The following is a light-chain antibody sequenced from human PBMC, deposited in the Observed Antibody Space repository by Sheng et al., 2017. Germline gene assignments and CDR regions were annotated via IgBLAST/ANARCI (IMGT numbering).Light chain of an antibody. J-gene: IGKJ3*01. Sequence: EIVMTQSPATPVRVSRGKRHSLLQGQSEYSRQFSLYQQKPGXAPRLLIYDVSTRATGLPDRFGGSGXGTDFTLTISSLQSEDFAVYYCLLYDSWPRAFGPGTKVDV. CDR2: DVS. CDR1: EYSRQ. V-gene: IGKV3-15*01. CDR3: LLYDSWPRA.